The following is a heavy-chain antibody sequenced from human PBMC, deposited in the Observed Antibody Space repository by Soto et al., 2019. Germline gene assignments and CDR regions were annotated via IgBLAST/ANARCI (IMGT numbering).Heavy chain of an antibody. D-gene: IGHD3-3*01. CDR3: ARERHYDFWSGYVMVANWFDP. J-gene: IGHJ5*02. CDR2: INPNSGGT. CDR1: GYTFTGYY. V-gene: IGHV1-2*04. Sequence: ASVKVSCKASGYTFTGYYMHWVRQAPRQGLEWMGWINPNSGGTNYSQKFQVLVTLTRDTAIRTAYMELSRLRSEDTAVYYCARERHYDFWSGYVMVANWFDPWGEGTVVTVSS.